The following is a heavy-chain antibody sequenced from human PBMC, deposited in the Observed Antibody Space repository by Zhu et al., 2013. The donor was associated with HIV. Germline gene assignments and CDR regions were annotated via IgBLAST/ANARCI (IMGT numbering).Heavy chain of an antibody. V-gene: IGHV1-69*06. CDR3: ARARXTYYYDSRKVAHGMDV. Sequence: QVQLVQSGAEVKKPGSSVKVSCKASGGTFSSYAINWVRQAPGQGLEWMGGIIPIFGTPNYAQKFQGRVTIIADKSTSTAYMELSSLRSEDTAVYYCARARXTYYYDSRKVAHGMDVWGQGTTVTVS. J-gene: IGHJ6*02. CDR2: IIPIFGTP. D-gene: IGHD3-22*01. CDR1: GGTFSSYA.